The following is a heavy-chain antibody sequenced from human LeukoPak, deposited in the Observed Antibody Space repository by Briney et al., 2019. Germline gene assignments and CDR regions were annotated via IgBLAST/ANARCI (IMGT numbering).Heavy chain of an antibody. Sequence: PSETLSLTCSVSGGSFSNYFWSWVRQPAGKGLEWIGRIYPSGNTNYSPSLKSRVTLSVDTSKTQFYLSLSSVTAADTAVYYCAREDSGSYYNFYYFYMDVWGKGTTVTISS. J-gene: IGHJ6*03. CDR1: GGSFSNYF. V-gene: IGHV4-4*07. CDR2: IYPSGNT. D-gene: IGHD3-10*01. CDR3: AREDSGSYYNFYYFYMDV.